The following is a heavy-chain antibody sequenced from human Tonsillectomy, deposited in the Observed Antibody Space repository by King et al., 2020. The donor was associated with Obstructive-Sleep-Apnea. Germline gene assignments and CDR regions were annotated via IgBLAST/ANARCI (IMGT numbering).Heavy chain of an antibody. CDR2: ISAYNGNT. CDR3: ARGGVGGGDCYSAS. D-gene: IGHD2-21*02. CDR1: GYTITSYG. V-gene: IGHV1-18*01. Sequence: VQLVQSGAEVKKPGASVKVSCKASGYTITSYGVSWVRQAPGHGLEWMGWISAYNGNTNYAQKFQCRVTLTTETSTSTAYMELRSLTSDDTAVYYCARGGVGGGDCYSASWGQGTLVTVSS. J-gene: IGHJ5*02.